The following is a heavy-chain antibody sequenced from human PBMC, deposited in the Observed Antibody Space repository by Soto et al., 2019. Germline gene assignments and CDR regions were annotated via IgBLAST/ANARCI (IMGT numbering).Heavy chain of an antibody. D-gene: IGHD2-2*01. V-gene: IGHV4-59*08. J-gene: IGHJ6*03. CDR3: ARHAYYCSSTSCYAGRRGNYYYYMDV. CDR1: GGSISSYY. CDR2: IYYSGST. Sequence: SETLSLTCTVSGGSISSYYWSWIRQPPGKGLEWIGYIYYSGSTNYNPSLKSRVTISVDTSKNQLALKLSSVTAADTAVYYCARHAYYCSSTSCYAGRRGNYYYYMDVWGKGTTVTVSS.